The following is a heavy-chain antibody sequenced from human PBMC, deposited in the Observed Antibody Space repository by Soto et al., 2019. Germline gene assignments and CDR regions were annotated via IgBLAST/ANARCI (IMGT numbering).Heavy chain of an antibody. CDR3: ARGSSLPTYYYDSSGYSPDY. D-gene: IGHD3-22*01. Sequence: GGSLRLSCAASGFTFSSYSMNWVRQAPGKGLEWVSYISSSSSTIYYADSVKGRFTISRDNAKNSLYLQMNSLRDEDTAVYYCARGSSLPTYYYDSSGYSPDYWGQGTLVTVSS. V-gene: IGHV3-48*02. CDR2: ISSSSSTI. CDR1: GFTFSSYS. J-gene: IGHJ4*02.